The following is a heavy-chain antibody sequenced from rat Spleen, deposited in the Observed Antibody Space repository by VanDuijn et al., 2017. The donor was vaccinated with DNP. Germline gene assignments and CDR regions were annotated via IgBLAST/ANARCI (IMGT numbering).Heavy chain of an antibody. V-gene: IGHV4-2*01. D-gene: IGHD3-8*01. CDR1: GFNFNDYW. J-gene: IGHJ2*01. CDR3: ARAVPRYFDY. Sequence: EVQLVESGGGLVQPGRSLKLSCAASGFNFNDYWMGWVRQAPGKGLEWIGQIKKDSSTINYTPSLKDKFTISRDNAQNTLYLQMNKLGSEDTATYYCARAVPRYFDYWGQGVLVTVSS. CDR2: IKKDSSTI.